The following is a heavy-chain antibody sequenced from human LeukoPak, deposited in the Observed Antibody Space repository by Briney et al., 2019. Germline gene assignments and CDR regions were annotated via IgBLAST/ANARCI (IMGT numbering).Heavy chain of an antibody. CDR2: IYPGDSDT. CDR1: GYSFTSYW. V-gene: IGHV5-51*01. D-gene: IGHD5-24*01. CDR3: ARHFPDKDGYFDY. J-gene: IGHJ4*02. Sequence: GEPLKISCKGSGYSFTSYWIGWVRQMPGKGLEWMGIIYPGDSDTRYSPSFQGQVTISADKSISTAYLQWSSLKASDTAMYYCARHFPDKDGYFDYWGQGTLVTVSS.